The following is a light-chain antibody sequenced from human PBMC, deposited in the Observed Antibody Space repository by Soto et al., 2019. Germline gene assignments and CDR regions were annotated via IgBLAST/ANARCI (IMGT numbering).Light chain of an antibody. CDR2: GAS. V-gene: IGKV3-20*01. Sequence: EIVLPQSPGTLSLSPGERATLSCRASQSVRSNYLAWYQQKPGQAPRLLIYGASSRATGIPDRFSGTGSGTDFTLTISRLEPEDFAVYYCQQYGGSPYTFGQGTKLEIK. CDR3: QQYGGSPYT. J-gene: IGKJ2*01. CDR1: QSVRSNY.